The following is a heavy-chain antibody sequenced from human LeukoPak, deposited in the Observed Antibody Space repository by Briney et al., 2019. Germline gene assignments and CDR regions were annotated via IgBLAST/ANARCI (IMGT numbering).Heavy chain of an antibody. CDR2: FDPEDGET. D-gene: IGHD2-15*01. CDR1: VYTLTELS. V-gene: IGHV1-24*01. J-gene: IGHJ3*02. CDR3: ARHHRSGGSYWAFDI. Sequence: ASVKVSCMVSVYTLTELSMHWVRQAPGKGLEWMGGFDPEDGETIYAQKFQGRVTMTEDTSTDTAYMELSSLRSEDTAVYYCARHHRSGGSYWAFDIWGQGTMVTVSS.